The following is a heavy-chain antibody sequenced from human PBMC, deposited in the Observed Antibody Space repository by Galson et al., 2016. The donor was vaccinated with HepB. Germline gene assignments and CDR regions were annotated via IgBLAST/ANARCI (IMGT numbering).Heavy chain of an antibody. CDR2: ISYNI. D-gene: IGHD2-8*01. Sequence: SLRLSCAASGFTFSSFWVNWVRQAPGKGLEWVSSISYNIYYADSVRGRFTISRDNAKNSLFLQMNSLRVEDTAVYYCARDNCINAICYTGWFDSWGQGILVTVSA. CDR3: ARDNCINAICYTGWFDS. V-gene: IGHV3-21*01. J-gene: IGHJ5*01. CDR1: GFTFSSFW.